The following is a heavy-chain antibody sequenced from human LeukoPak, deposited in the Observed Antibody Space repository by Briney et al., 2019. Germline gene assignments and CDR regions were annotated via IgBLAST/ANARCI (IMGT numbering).Heavy chain of an antibody. CDR3: ARGSSSWYH. V-gene: IGHV4-59*01. CDR1: GGSISSYY. CDR2: IYYSGST. D-gene: IGHD6-13*01. J-gene: IGHJ5*02. Sequence: PSQTLSLTCTVSGGSISSYYWSWIRQPPGKGLEWIGYIYYSGSTNYNPSLKSRVTISVDTSKNQFSLKLSSVTAADTAVYYCARGSSSWYHWGQGTLVTVSS.